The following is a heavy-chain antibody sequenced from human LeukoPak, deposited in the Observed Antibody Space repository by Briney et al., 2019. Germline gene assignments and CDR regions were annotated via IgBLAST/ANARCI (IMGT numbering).Heavy chain of an antibody. J-gene: IGHJ6*02. CDR3: AKDVRVGGGGMDV. CDR2: ISGCGVNT. V-gene: IGHV3-23*01. Sequence: GGSLRLSCAASGFTFSNYAMNWVRQAPGKGLEWVSLISGCGVNTYYADSVKGRFTISRDTSKNTVSLQMNSLRGEDTAVYYCAKDVRVGGGGMDVWGQGTPVTVSS. CDR1: GFTFSNYA. D-gene: IGHD1-26*01.